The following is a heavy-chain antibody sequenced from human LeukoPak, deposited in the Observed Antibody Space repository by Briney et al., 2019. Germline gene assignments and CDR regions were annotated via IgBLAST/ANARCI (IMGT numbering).Heavy chain of an antibody. J-gene: IGHJ4*01. CDR1: GFTFSNYW. CDR2: IKEDGGEK. V-gene: IGHV3-7*01. Sequence: GGSLRLSCAASGFTFSNYWMTWVRQAPGKGLEWVAHIKEDGGEKHYVDPVKGRFTISRDNAKNSLYLQMNSLRAEDTATYYCVRDRGYCSGGTCYALWDYWGHGTLVTVSS. D-gene: IGHD2-15*01. CDR3: VRDRGYCSGGTCYALWDY.